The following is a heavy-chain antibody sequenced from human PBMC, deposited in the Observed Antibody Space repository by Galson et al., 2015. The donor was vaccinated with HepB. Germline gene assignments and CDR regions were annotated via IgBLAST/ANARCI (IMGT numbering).Heavy chain of an antibody. V-gene: IGHV1-2*06. J-gene: IGHJ6*02. CDR3: AREARIDYSTCGYYGMDV. CDR2: INPKTGGT. D-gene: IGHD6-13*01. Sequence: SVKVSCKGSGYNFTDYYIHWVRQAPGQGLEWMGRINPKTGGTNYAQQSQGRVTVTRDRSISTVYLDLNSLRSDDTAVYYCAREARIDYSTCGYYGMDVWGQGTTVIVSS. CDR1: GYNFTDYY.